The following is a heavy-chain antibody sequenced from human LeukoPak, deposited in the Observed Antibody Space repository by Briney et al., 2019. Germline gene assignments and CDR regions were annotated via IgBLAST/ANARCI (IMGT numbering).Heavy chain of an antibody. CDR3: AKSFDYGDFLIDY. Sequence: ETLSLTCGVSGGSISSSIRWSWVRQAPGKGLEWVSAISGSGGSTYYADSVKGRFTISRDNSKNTLYLQMNSLRAEDTAVYYCAKSFDYGDFLIDYWGQGTLVTVSS. J-gene: IGHJ4*02. CDR2: ISGSGGST. V-gene: IGHV3-23*01. D-gene: IGHD4-17*01. CDR1: GGSISSSIR.